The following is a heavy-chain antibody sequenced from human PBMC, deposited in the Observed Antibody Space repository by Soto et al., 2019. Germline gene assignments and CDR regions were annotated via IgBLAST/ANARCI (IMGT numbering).Heavy chain of an antibody. D-gene: IGHD6-13*01. CDR2: VIPIFGTA. CDR1: GGTFSSYA. J-gene: IGHJ5*01. V-gene: IGHV1-69*13. CDR3: ARDPSSPGIAAAGKNWFDS. Sequence: SVKVSCKASGGTFSSYAISWVRQAPGQGLDWMGDVIPIFGTANYAQKFQGRVTITADESTSTAYMELSSLRSEDTAVYYCARDPSSPGIAAAGKNWFDSWGKRTLVTVSS.